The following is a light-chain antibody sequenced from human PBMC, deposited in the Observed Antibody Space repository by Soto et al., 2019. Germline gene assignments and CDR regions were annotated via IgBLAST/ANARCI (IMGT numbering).Light chain of an antibody. J-gene: IGLJ1*01. Sequence: QSVLTQPPSASGTPGQMVTISCSGSSSNIGTNYVYWYQHLPGAAPQLIIYRNNERPSGVPDRFSGSKSGTSASLAISGLRSEDEADYYCAAWDDSLSGYVFATGTKVTVL. CDR1: SSNIGTNY. V-gene: IGLV1-47*01. CDR3: AAWDDSLSGYV. CDR2: RNN.